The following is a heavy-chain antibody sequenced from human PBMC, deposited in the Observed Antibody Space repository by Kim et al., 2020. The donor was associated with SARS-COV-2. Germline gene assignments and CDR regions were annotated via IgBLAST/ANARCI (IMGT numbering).Heavy chain of an antibody. D-gene: IGHD2-2*01. CDR2: ISAYNGNT. V-gene: IGHV1-18*04. CDR3: ARGIEVVPAENYYYYGMDV. Sequence: ASVKVSCKASGYTFTSYGISWVRQAPGQGLEWMGWISAYNGNTNYAQKLQGRVTMTTDTSTSTAYMELRSLRSDDTAVYYCARGIEVVPAENYYYYGMDVWGQGTTVTVSS. CDR1: GYTFTSYG. J-gene: IGHJ6*02.